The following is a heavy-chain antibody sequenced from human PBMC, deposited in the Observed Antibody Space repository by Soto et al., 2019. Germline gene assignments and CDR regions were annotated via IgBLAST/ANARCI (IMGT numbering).Heavy chain of an antibody. CDR3: ARFSGGSYNTYYYYYGMDV. Sequence: GGSLRLSCAASGFTVSSNYMSWVRQAPGKGLEWVSVIYSGGSTYYADSVRGRFTISRDNSKNTLYLQMKSLRADDTAVYYCARFSGGSYNTYYYYYGMDVWGQGTTVTVSS. CDR2: IYSGGST. CDR1: GFTVSSNY. D-gene: IGHD2-15*01. J-gene: IGHJ6*02. V-gene: IGHV3-53*01.